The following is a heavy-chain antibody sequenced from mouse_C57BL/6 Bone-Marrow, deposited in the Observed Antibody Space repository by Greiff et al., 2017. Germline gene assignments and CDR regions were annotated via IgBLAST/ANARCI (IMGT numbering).Heavy chain of an antibody. CDR1: GFNIKDDY. CDR2: IDPENGDT. V-gene: IGHV14-4*01. D-gene: IGHD2-4*01. CDR3: TTSGVYYDYDVDYFDY. Sequence: VQLQQSGAELVRPGASVKLSCTASGFNIKDDYMHWVKQRPEQGLEWIGWIDPENGDTEYASKFQGKATITADTSSNTAYLQLSSLTSEDTAVYYCTTSGVYYDYDVDYFDYWGQGTTHTVSS. J-gene: IGHJ2*01.